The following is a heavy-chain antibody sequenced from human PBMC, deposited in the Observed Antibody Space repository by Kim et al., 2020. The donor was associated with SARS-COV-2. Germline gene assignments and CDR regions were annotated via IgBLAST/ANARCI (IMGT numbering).Heavy chain of an antibody. D-gene: IGHD3-3*01. J-gene: IGHJ6*02. CDR2: MNPNSGNT. CDR3: ASFSVFAGDYDFWSGYLANYYDCGMDV. CDR1: GYTFTSYD. Sequence: ASVKVSCKASGYTFTSYDINWVRQATGQGLEWMGWMNPNSGNTGYAQKFQGRVTMTRNTSISTAYMELSSLRSEDTAVYYCASFSVFAGDYDFWSGYLANYYDCGMDVWGHGTTGTVS. V-gene: IGHV1-8*01.